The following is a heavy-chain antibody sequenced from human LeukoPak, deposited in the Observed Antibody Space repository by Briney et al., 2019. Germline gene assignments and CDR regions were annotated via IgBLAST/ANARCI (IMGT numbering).Heavy chain of an antibody. CDR3: ARLRTGGNYYYYGMDV. V-gene: IGHV5-51*01. J-gene: IGHJ6*02. D-gene: IGHD4-17*01. CDR2: IYPGDSDT. Sequence: GESLKISCKGSGYSFTSYWIGWVRQMPGKGLEWMGIIYPGDSDTRYSPSFQGQVTISADKSISTAYLQWSSLKASDTAMYYGARLRTGGNYYYYGMDVWGQGTTVTVSS. CDR1: GYSFTSYW.